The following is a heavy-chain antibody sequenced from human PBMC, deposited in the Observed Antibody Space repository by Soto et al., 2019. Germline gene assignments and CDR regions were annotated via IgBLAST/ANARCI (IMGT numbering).Heavy chain of an antibody. J-gene: IGHJ4*02. CDR3: ARDAGLSPFDY. V-gene: IGHV3-33*01. CDR2: IWDDGSNR. Sequence: QVQLVESGGGVLQPGRSLRLSCAASGFNFRSYAMHWVRQAPGKGLEWVAIIWDDGSNRYYADSVKGRFTISRDQSRNTVYLQMDSLSVEDTAVYYCARDAGLSPFDYWGPGTLVTVSS. CDR1: GFNFRSYA.